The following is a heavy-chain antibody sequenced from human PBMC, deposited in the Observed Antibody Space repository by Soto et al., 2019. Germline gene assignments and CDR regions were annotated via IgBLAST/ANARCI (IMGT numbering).Heavy chain of an antibody. D-gene: IGHD6-13*01. CDR2: IYYSGST. CDR3: ARGGVDLGIAEDY. Sequence: QVQLQESGPGLVKPSETLSLTCTVSGGSISSYYWSWIRQPPGKGLEWIGYIYYSGSTNYNPSLKSRVTISVDTSKNQFSLKLSSVTAADTAVYYCARGGVDLGIAEDYWGQGTLVTVSS. V-gene: IGHV4-59*01. J-gene: IGHJ4*02. CDR1: GGSISSYY.